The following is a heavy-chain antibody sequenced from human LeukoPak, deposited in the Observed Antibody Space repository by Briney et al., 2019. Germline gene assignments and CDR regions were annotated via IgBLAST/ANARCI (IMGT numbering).Heavy chain of an antibody. CDR3: ARLDSSDYYGLGSYPSY. Sequence: ASVTVSCKASGGTFSSYAISWVRQAPGQGLEWMGGIIPIFGTANYAQKFQGRVTITADESTSTAYMELSSLRSEDTAVYYCARLDSSDYYGLGSYPSYWGQGTLVTVSS. D-gene: IGHD3-10*01. J-gene: IGHJ4*02. CDR2: IIPIFGTA. CDR1: GGTFSSYA. V-gene: IGHV1-69*13.